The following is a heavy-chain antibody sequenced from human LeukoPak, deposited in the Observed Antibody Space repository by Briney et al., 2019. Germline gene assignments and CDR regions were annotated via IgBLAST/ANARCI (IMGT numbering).Heavy chain of an antibody. J-gene: IGHJ4*02. CDR2: ISSSGTSV. Sequence: GGSLRLSCVASGFSVSSYEMNCVRQAPGKGLEWISFISSSGTSVEYADSVKGRFSISRDNAENSVYLQMNSLRAEDAAIYYCARNYDWGQGTLVTVSS. CDR3: ARNYD. D-gene: IGHD3-16*01. V-gene: IGHV3-48*03. CDR1: GFSVSSYE.